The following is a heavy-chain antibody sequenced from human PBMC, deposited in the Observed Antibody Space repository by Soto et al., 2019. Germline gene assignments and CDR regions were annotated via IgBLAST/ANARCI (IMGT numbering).Heavy chain of an antibody. CDR1: GFTFSSYA. CDR3: ASDYYGSGY. D-gene: IGHD3-10*01. Sequence: GSLRLSCAASGFTFSSYAMHWVRQAPGKGLEWVAVISYDGSNKYYADSVKGRFTISRDNSKNTLYLQMNSLRAEDTAVYYCASDYYGSGYWGQGTLVTVSS. CDR2: ISYDGSNK. J-gene: IGHJ4*02. V-gene: IGHV3-30-3*01.